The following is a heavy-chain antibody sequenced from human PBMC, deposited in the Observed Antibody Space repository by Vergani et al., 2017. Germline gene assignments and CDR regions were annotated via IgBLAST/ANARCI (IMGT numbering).Heavy chain of an antibody. CDR3: ARDAITIFGVPYPMDV. CDR1: GGSISSYY. CDR2: IYTSGST. J-gene: IGHJ6*03. D-gene: IGHD3-3*01. Sequence: QVQLQESGPGLVKPSETLSLTCTVSGGSISSYYWSWIRQPAGKGLEWIGRIYTSGSTNYNPSLKSRVTMSVDTSKNQFSLKLSSVTAADTPVYYCARDAITIFGVPYPMDVWGKGTTVTVSS. V-gene: IGHV4-4*07.